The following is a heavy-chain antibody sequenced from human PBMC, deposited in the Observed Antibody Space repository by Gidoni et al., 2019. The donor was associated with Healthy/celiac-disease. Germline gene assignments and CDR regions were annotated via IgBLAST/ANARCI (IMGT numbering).Heavy chain of an antibody. Sequence: QVQLVESGGGVVQPGRSLRLSCAASGFPFSSYGMHWVRQAPGKGLEWVAVIWYDGSNKYYADSVKGRFTISRDNSKNTLYLQMNSLRAEDTAVYYCAREGGDYYDSSGIHFDYWGQGTLVTVSS. CDR3: AREGGDYYDSSGIHFDY. CDR1: GFPFSSYG. CDR2: IWYDGSNK. J-gene: IGHJ4*02. D-gene: IGHD3-22*01. V-gene: IGHV3-33*01.